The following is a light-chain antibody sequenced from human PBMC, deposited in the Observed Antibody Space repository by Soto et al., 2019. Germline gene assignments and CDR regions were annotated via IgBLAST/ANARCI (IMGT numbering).Light chain of an antibody. CDR2: DNN. V-gene: IGLV1-51*01. CDR1: SSNIGNNY. J-gene: IGLJ2*01. Sequence: QSVLTQPPSVSAAPGQKVTISCSGSSSNIGNNYVSWYQQLPGTAPKLLIYDNNKRPSGIPDRFSGSKSGTSATLGITGLQTGDDADYYSGTWDSSLSVLVFRGG. CDR3: GTWDSSLSVLV.